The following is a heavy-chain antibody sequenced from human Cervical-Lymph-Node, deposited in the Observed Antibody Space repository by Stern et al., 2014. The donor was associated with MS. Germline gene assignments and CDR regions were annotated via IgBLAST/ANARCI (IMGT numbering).Heavy chain of an antibody. CDR3: AGVDGDTSMIHTPQYFDS. V-gene: IGHV1-69*18. CDR2: VIPSFGSS. CDR1: RGTFSTYV. J-gene: IGHJ4*02. Sequence: VQLVESGAEVRKPGSSVKVSCKASRGTFSTYVVTWVRQAPGQGLEWVGRVIPSFGSSYYAQKFQDRVIITADENRNIAFMELKGLRSEDTAVYYCAGVDGDTSMIHTPQYFDSWGQGTLVIVSS. D-gene: IGHD3-16*01.